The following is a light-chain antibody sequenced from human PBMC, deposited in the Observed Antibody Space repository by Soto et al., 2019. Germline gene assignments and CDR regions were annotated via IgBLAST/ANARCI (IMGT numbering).Light chain of an antibody. CDR2: DVS. CDR3: CSYAGSYTFSYV. V-gene: IGLV2-11*01. J-gene: IGLJ1*01. CDR1: SSDVGGYNY. Sequence: QSVLTQPRSVSGSPGQSVTISCTGTSSDVGGYNYVSWYQQHPGKAPKLMIYDVSKRPSGVPDRFSGSKSGNTASLTISGLQAEDEADYYCCSYAGSYTFSYVFGTGTRSPS.